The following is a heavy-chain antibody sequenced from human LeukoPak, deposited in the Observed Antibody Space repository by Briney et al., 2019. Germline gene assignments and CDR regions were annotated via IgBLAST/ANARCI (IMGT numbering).Heavy chain of an antibody. Sequence: GGSLRLSCAASGFIFSSYGMHWVRQAPGKGLEWVAVIWYDGSNKYYADSVKGRFTISRDNSKNTLYLQMNSLRAEDTAVYYCARGRNYYSSGSLWVDYWGQGTLVTVSS. CDR3: ARGRNYYSSGSLWVDY. V-gene: IGHV3-33*01. J-gene: IGHJ4*02. CDR2: IWYDGSNK. CDR1: GFIFSSYG. D-gene: IGHD3-10*01.